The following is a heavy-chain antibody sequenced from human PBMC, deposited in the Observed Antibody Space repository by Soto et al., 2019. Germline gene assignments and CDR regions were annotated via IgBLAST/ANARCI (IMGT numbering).Heavy chain of an antibody. CDR3: ARDFDWAFDI. Sequence: GGSPRLSCAASGFTFSSSSLNWVRQAPGKGLEWVSYINGNSRNIRYTDSVQGRFTISRDNARNSVYLQMNSLRAEDTAVYYCARDFDWAFDIWGQGTMVPVSS. CDR2: INGNSRNI. CDR1: GFTFSSSS. J-gene: IGHJ3*02. V-gene: IGHV3-48*01. D-gene: IGHD3-9*01.